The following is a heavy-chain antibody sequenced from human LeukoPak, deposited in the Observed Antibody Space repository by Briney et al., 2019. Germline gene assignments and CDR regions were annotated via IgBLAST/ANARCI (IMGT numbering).Heavy chain of an antibody. J-gene: IGHJ4*02. CDR3: ARAFYGSGSYYNN. Sequence: PGGSLRLSCAASGFTFSSYWMSWVRQAAGKGLEWVANIKQDGSEKYYVDSVKGRFTISRDNAKNSLYLQMNSLRAEDTAVYYCARAFYGSGSYYNNWGQGTLVTVSS. D-gene: IGHD3-10*01. V-gene: IGHV3-7*01. CDR2: IKQDGSEK. CDR1: GFTFSSYW.